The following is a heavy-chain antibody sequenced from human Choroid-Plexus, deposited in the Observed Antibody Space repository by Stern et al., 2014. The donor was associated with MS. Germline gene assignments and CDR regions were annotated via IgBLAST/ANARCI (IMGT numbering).Heavy chain of an antibody. J-gene: IGHJ4*02. D-gene: IGHD2-15*01. V-gene: IGHV3-30*18. CDR2: ISYDGSDK. CDR1: GFTFSNFG. Sequence: VHLVESGGGVAQPGRPLILSCAASGFTFSNFGMHWVRQAPAKGLGGGALISYDGSDKYYADSVKGRFTIFRDNSKNTLYMHMNSLRAEDTAVYYCAKDRQWSTYFFDYWGQGSLVTVSS. CDR3: AKDRQWSTYFFDY.